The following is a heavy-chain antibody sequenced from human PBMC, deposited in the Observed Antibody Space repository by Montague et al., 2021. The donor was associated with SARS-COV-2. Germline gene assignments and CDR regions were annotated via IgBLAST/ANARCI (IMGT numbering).Heavy chain of an antibody. V-gene: IGHV4-39*01. J-gene: IGHJ4*02. CDR2: ICYSGSY. Sequence: SETLSLTCTVSGGSISSSSYYWGWIRQPPGMGLDWIRSICYSGSYYYNPSLKSRVTISVYTSKNQFSLKLSSVAAAGTAVYYCARPRQLLRRYFDYWGQGTLVTVSS. CDR1: GGSISSSSYY. CDR3: ARPRQLLRRYFDY. D-gene: IGHD5-24*01.